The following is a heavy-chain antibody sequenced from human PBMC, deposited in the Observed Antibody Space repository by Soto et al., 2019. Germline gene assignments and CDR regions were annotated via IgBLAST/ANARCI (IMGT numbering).Heavy chain of an antibody. Sequence: SETLSLTCTVSGGSISSGAYYWSWIRQHPGKGLEWIGYIYYIGSPYYNPSLKSRVTISIDTSRNQFSLKLTSVTAADTAVFFCARSVYYYLQQWGQGTLVT. CDR2: IYYIGSP. D-gene: IGHD3-22*01. CDR3: ARSVYYYLQQ. J-gene: IGHJ1*01. CDR1: GGSISSGAYY. V-gene: IGHV4-30-4*08.